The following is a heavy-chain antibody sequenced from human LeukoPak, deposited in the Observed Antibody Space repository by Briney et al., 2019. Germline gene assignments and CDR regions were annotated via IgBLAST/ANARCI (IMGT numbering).Heavy chain of an antibody. D-gene: IGHD6-13*01. Sequence: SETLSLTCTVSGGSISSGSYYWSWIRQPAGKGLEWIGRIYTSGSTNYNPSLKSRVTISVDTSKNQFSLKLSSVTAADTAVYYCARGGSSSWYSHYFDYWGQGTLVTVSS. CDR1: GGSISSGSYY. CDR3: ARGGSSSWYSHYFDY. V-gene: IGHV4-61*02. CDR2: IYTSGST. J-gene: IGHJ4*02.